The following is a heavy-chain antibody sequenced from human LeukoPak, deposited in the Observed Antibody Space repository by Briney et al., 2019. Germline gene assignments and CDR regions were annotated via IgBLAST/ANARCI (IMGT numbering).Heavy chain of an antibody. Sequence: GRSLRLSCAASGFTFSSYAMHWVRQAPGKGLEWVSSISSSSSYIYYADSVKGRFTISRDNAKNSLYLQMNSLRAEDTAVYYCARDPFRFRGSGYLSYWGQGTLVTVSS. CDR2: ISSSSSYI. D-gene: IGHD3-22*01. CDR1: GFTFSSYA. J-gene: IGHJ4*02. V-gene: IGHV3-21*01. CDR3: ARDPFRFRGSGYLSY.